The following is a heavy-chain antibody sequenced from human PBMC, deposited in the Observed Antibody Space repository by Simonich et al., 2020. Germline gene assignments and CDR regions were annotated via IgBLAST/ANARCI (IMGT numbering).Heavy chain of an antibody. CDR1: GYTFTGYY. Sequence: QVQLVQSGAEVKKPGASVKVSCKASGYTFTGYYMHWVRQAPGQGLEWMGWSNPNSGGTNYAQKLQGRVTMTRDTSISTAYMELSRLRSDDTAVYYCARGRLTGDKGAFDIWGQGTMVTVSS. CDR2: SNPNSGGT. D-gene: IGHD7-27*01. CDR3: ARGRLTGDKGAFDI. V-gene: IGHV1-2*02. J-gene: IGHJ3*02.